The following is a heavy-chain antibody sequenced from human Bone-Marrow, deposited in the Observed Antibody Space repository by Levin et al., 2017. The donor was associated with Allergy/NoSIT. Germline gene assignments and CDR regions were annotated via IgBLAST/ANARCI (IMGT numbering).Heavy chain of an antibody. CDR3: AKAPNDYIWGSYRYTYFDY. CDR1: GFTFSSYA. V-gene: IGHV3-23*01. CDR2: ISGSGGST. J-gene: IGHJ4*02. Sequence: LSLTCAASGFTFSSYAMSWVRQAPGKGLEWVSAISGSGGSTYYADSVKGRFTISRDNSKNTLYLQMNSLRAEDTAVYYCAKAPNDYIWGSYRYTYFDYWGQGTLVTVSS. D-gene: IGHD3-16*02.